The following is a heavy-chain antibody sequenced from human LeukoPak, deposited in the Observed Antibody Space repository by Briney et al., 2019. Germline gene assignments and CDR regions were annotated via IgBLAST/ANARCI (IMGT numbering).Heavy chain of an antibody. D-gene: IGHD3-10*01. J-gene: IGHJ3*02. V-gene: IGHV3-30-3*01. CDR3: ANGHYYGSGSYYNLVAFDI. CDR2: ISYDGSNK. Sequence: GGSLRLSCAASGFTFSSYAMHWVRQAPGKGLEWVAVISYDGSNKYYADSVKGRFTISRDNSKNTLYLQMNSLRAEDTAVYYCANGHYYGSGSYYNLVAFDIWGQGTMVTVSS. CDR1: GFTFSSYA.